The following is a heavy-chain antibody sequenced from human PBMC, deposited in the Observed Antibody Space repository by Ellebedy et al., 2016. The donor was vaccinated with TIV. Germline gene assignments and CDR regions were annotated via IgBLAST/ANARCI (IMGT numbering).Heavy chain of an antibody. CDR2: IFYSAGT. V-gene: IGHV4-59*08. CDR1: GGSISSYY. J-gene: IGHJ5*02. D-gene: IGHD2-2*01. CDR3: ARAPKGGYCSSTTCRDQNWFAP. Sequence: SETLSLTXTVSGGSISSYYWSWIRQPPGKGLEWIGYIFYSAGTYYNPSLKSRVTISLDASKNQFSLNLSSVTAADTAVYYCARAPKGGYCSSTTCRDQNWFAPWGQGTLVTVSS.